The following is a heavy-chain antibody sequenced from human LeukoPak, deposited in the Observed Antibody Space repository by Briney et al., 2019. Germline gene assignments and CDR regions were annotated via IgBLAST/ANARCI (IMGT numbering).Heavy chain of an antibody. CDR2: IYHSGST. V-gene: IGHV4-38-2*02. J-gene: IGHJ5*02. CDR1: GYSTSSGYY. CDR3: ASNYCSSTSCYERTINWFDP. D-gene: IGHD2-2*01. Sequence: SETLSLTCTVSGYSTSSGYYWGWIRQPPGKGLEWIGSIYHSGSTYYNPSLKSRVTISVDTSKNQFSRKLSSVTAADTAVYYSASNYCSSTSCYERTINWFDPWGQGTLVTVSS.